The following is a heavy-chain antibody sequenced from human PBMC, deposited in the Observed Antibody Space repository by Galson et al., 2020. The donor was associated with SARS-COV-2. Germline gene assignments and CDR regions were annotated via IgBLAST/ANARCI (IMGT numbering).Heavy chain of an antibody. Sequence: ASETLSLTCTVSGGSISSAYYWTWIRQHPGKGLEWIGYIYYSGSTYYNPSLKSRVTISVDTSKNQFSLKLSSVTAADTAVYYCATATGYNSLWGQGTLVTVSS. J-gene: IGHJ4*02. CDR3: ATATGYNSL. V-gene: IGHV4-31*03. CDR1: GGSISSAYY. CDR2: IYYSGST. D-gene: IGHD6-19*01.